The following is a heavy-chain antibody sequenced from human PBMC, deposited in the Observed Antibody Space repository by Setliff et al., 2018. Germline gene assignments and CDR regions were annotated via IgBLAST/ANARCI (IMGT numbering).Heavy chain of an antibody. CDR3: ARMSGFQYIDV. CDR2: IYTSWST. Sequence: SETLSLTCTVPGGSISDTYYYWTWIRQPAGKGLEWIGQIYTSWSTNYNPSLKSQVTISLDTSKNQLSLKLTSVTAADTAVYYCARMSGFQYIDVWGKGTTVTVSS. D-gene: IGHD3-3*01. J-gene: IGHJ6*03. CDR1: GGSISDTYYY. V-gene: IGHV4-61*09.